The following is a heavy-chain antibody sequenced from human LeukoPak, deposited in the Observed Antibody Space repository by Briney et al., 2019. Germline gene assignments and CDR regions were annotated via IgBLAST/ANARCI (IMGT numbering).Heavy chain of an antibody. V-gene: IGHV3-53*01. D-gene: IGHD1-26*01. CDR2: IYTGGIT. J-gene: IGHJ3*02. CDR3: ARDLVGATSGAFDI. Sequence: GGSLRLSCAASGFTVSSNYMTWVRQAPGKGLEWVSVIYTGGITYYADSVKGRFTISRDFSKNTLSLQMNSLRAEDTAVYYCARDLVGATSGAFDIWGQGTMVTVSS. CDR1: GFTVSSNY.